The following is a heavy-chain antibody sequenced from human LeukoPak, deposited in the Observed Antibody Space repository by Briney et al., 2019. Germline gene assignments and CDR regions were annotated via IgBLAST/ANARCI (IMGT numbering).Heavy chain of an antibody. Sequence: PGGSLRLSCAASGFTFSTYGMSWVRQAPGKGLAWVSGISGSGGSTYYADSVKGRFTISRDNSKNTLYLQMNSLRAEDTAVYYCAKDAMVRGDIGPSEFDYWGQGTLVTVSS. CDR1: GFTFSTYG. CDR3: AKDAMVRGDIGPSEFDY. D-gene: IGHD3-10*01. CDR2: ISGSGGST. V-gene: IGHV3-23*01. J-gene: IGHJ4*02.